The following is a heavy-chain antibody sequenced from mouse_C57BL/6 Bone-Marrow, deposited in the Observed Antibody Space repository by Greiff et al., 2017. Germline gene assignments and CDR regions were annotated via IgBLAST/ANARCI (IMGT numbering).Heavy chain of an antibody. CDR2: IYPGDGDT. Sequence: VQLQESGPELVKPGASVTISCKASGYAFSSSWMNWVKQRPGKGLEWIGRIYPGDGDTNYNGKFKGKATLTAAKSSSTAYMQLSSLTSEDSAVYFCARGYGSSDYWGQGTTLTVSS. D-gene: IGHD1-1*01. CDR1: GYAFSSSW. CDR3: ARGYGSSDY. J-gene: IGHJ2*01. V-gene: IGHV1-82*01.